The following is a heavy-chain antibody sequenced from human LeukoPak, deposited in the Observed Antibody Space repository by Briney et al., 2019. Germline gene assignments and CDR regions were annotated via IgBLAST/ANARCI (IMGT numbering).Heavy chain of an antibody. Sequence: GGSLRLSCAASGFTFSNFAMSWVRQAPGKGLEWVSIINNGDTTYYADSVKGRFTISRDDSKNTLYLQVNSLRVEDTAVYYCTRSTAWGRWDYWGPGTLVTVSS. J-gene: IGHJ4*02. CDR2: INNGDTT. V-gene: IGHV3-66*01. CDR1: GFTFSNFA. CDR3: TRSTAWGRWDY. D-gene: IGHD7-27*01.